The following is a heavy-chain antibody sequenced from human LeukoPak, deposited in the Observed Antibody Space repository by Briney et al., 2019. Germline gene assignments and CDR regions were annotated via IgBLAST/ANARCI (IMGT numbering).Heavy chain of an antibody. CDR1: GFTFRSYP. J-gene: IGHJ4*02. Sequence: GGSLRLSCAASGFTFRSYPMHWFARAPGKGWEGWAVIAYDGSIKLYADSVKGRFIISRDDSKNTLYLQMNGLRGEDTAVYYCARDMFRGAPDYFDYWGQGTLVTVSS. CDR2: IAYDGSIK. V-gene: IGHV3-30*04. CDR3: ARDMFRGAPDYFDY. D-gene: IGHD3-10*01.